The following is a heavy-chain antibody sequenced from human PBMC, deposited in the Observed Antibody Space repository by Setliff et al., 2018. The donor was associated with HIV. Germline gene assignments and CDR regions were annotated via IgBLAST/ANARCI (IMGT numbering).Heavy chain of an antibody. CDR2: ISAYNGDT. CDR1: GYTFTNYG. D-gene: IGHD3-22*01. J-gene: IGHJ3*01. CDR3: ARAPYYYASSYYTP. Sequence: ASVKVSCKASGYTFTNYGINWVRQAPGQGLEWLGWISAYNGDTNYAQKLQGRVTMTTDSSTNTAYMELRSLRSDDTAVYYCARAPYYYASSYYTPWGQGTMVTVSS. V-gene: IGHV1-18*01.